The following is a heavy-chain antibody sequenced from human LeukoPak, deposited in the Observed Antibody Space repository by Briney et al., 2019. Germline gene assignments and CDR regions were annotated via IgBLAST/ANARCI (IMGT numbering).Heavy chain of an antibody. Sequence: GESLKISCKGSGYRFTNYWIGWVRQMPGKGLEWMGIIYPGDSDTRYSPSFQGQVTISVDKSISTAYLQWSSLKASDTAMYYCAKLGAYSSSWYGFVDYWGQGTLVTVSS. CDR2: IYPGDSDT. D-gene: IGHD6-19*01. CDR1: GYRFTNYW. CDR3: AKLGAYSSSWYGFVDY. V-gene: IGHV5-51*01. J-gene: IGHJ4*02.